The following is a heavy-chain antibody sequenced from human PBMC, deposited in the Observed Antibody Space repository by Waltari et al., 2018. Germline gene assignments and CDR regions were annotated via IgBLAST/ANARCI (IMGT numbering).Heavy chain of an antibody. CDR3: SRQVLGYCTSAACRRLES. D-gene: IGHD2-2*01. V-gene: IGHV4-38-2*01. Sequence: QVQLQESGPGLVKSSENLSLTCDVSGYAVNSGFYWGWIGQAPGKGLEWVTTIYHDGTTSYNPSRKSRLSVSMDTSKTQISLTLKSVTAADTAVYYCSRQVLGYCTSAACRRLESWGQGTLVTVSS. CDR2: IYHDGTT. J-gene: IGHJ4*02. CDR1: GYAVNSGFY.